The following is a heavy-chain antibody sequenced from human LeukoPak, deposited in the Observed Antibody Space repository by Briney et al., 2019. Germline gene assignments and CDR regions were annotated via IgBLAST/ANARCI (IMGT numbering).Heavy chain of an antibody. V-gene: IGHV1-8*03. CDR2: MNPNSGNT. CDR3: ARVKPWDGYNPYYFDY. D-gene: IGHD5-24*01. CDR1: GYTFTSYD. Sequence: ASVKVSCKASGYTFTSYDINWVRQAPGQGLEWMGWMNPNSGNTGYAQKFQGRVTIPRNTSISTAYMELSSLRSEDTAVYYCARVKPWDGYNPYYFDYWGQGTLVTVSS. J-gene: IGHJ4*02.